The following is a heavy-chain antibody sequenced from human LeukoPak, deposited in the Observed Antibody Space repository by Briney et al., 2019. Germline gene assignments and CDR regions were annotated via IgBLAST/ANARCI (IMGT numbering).Heavy chain of an antibody. Sequence: SETLSLTCTVSGGSISSYYWSWIRQPPGKGLGWIGYIYYSGSTNYNPSLKSRVTISVDTSKNQFSLKLSSVTAADTAMYYCARMGIAARVGFDPWGQGTLVTVSS. J-gene: IGHJ5*02. CDR3: ARMGIAARVGFDP. D-gene: IGHD6-6*01. CDR1: GGSISSYY. CDR2: IYYSGST. V-gene: IGHV4-59*01.